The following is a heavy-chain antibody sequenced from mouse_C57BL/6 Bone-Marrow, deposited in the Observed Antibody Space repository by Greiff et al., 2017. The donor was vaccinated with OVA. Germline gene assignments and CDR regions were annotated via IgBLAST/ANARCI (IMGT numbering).Heavy chain of an antibody. V-gene: IGHV1-15*01. D-gene: IGHD2-5*01. CDR2: IDPETGGT. J-gene: IGHJ4*01. CDR3: TRGYSNYYAMDD. CDR1: GYTFTDYE. Sequence: QVQLQQSGAELVRPGASVTLSCKASGYTFTDYEMHWVKQTPVHGLEWIGVIDPETGGTAYYQKFKGKAILTADNSSSTAYLELRSLASEDSAVYYCTRGYSNYYAMDDWGQGTSVTVSS.